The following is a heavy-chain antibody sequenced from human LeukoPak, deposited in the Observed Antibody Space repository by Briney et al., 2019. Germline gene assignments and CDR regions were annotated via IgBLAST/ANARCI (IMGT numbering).Heavy chain of an antibody. Sequence: GGSLRLSCAASGFAFSNYGMHWVRQAPGKGLEWVAVLSYDGSNQYYADSVKGRFTISRDNPKNTLYLQMNSLRAEDTAVYYCAKDRPGQSMVRGVIGYWGQGTLVTVSS. CDR2: LSYDGSNQ. V-gene: IGHV3-30*18. J-gene: IGHJ4*02. CDR3: AKDRPGQSMVRGVIGY. D-gene: IGHD3-10*01. CDR1: GFAFSNYG.